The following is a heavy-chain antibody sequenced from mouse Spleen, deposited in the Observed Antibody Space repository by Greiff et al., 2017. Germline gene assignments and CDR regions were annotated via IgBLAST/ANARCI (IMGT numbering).Heavy chain of an antibody. V-gene: IGHV1S137*01. Sequence: QVQLQQSGAELVRPGVSVKISCKGSGYTFTDYAMHWVKQSHAKSLEWIGVISTYYGDASYNQKFKGKATMTVDKSSSTAYMELARLTSEDSAIYYCARGTLDGYYFAYWGQGTLVTVSA. CDR3: ARGTLDGYYFAY. J-gene: IGHJ3*01. D-gene: IGHD2-3*01. CDR1: GYTFTDYA. CDR2: ISTYYGDA.